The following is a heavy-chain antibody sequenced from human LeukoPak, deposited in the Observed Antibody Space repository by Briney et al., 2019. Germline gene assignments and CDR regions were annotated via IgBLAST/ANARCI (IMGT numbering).Heavy chain of an antibody. CDR1: GGSVSSGGYY. Sequence: SETLSLTCTVSGGSVSSGGYYWRWVRQHPGKGLEWVGYIYYSGGTYYNPSLKSRVTISVDTSKNQFSLKLSSVTAADTAVYYCARGGSTDPYYYGMDVWGQGTMVTVSS. CDR3: ARGGSTDPYYYGMDV. D-gene: IGHD2-2*01. CDR2: IYYSGGT. V-gene: IGHV4-31*03. J-gene: IGHJ6*02.